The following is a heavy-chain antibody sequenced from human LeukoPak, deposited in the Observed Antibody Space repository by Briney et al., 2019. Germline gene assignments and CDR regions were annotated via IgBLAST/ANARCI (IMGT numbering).Heavy chain of an antibody. CDR3: AREVGSTDASHI. D-gene: IGHD3-10*01. V-gene: IGHV4-4*07. CDR1: GDSISSYY. Sequence: SETLSLTCTVSGDSISSYYWSWIRQPAGRGLEWIGRIYTSGSTNYNPSLKSRVTMSVDTSKNQLSLKLSSVTAADTAVYYCAREVGSTDASHIWGQGTMVTVSS. CDR2: IYTSGST. J-gene: IGHJ3*02.